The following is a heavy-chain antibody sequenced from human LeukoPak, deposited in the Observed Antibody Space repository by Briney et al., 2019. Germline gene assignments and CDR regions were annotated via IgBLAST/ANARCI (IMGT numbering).Heavy chain of an antibody. Sequence: ASVTVSCKASGYTFTGYYMHWVRQAPGQGLEWMGWINPNRGGTNYAQKFQGRVTMTRDTPISTAYMELSRLRSDDTAVYYCARERTLTSCYDYWGQGTLVTVSS. CDR2: INPNRGGT. CDR1: GYTFTGYY. CDR3: ARERTLTSCYDY. D-gene: IGHD2-15*01. J-gene: IGHJ4*02. V-gene: IGHV1-2*02.